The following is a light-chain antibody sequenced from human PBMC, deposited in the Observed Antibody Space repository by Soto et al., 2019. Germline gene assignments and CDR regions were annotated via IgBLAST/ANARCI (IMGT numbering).Light chain of an antibody. J-gene: IGKJ1*01. CDR1: QSISNY. Sequence: DIQMTQSPSSLSASVGDRVTITCRASQSISNYLNWYQQKPGKAPKFLIYAASSLQSGVPSRFSGSGSGTDFTLTITRLEPEDFAVYYCQRFGTSPPWTFGQGTKVDIK. CDR3: QRFGTSPPWT. CDR2: AAS. V-gene: IGKV1-39*02.